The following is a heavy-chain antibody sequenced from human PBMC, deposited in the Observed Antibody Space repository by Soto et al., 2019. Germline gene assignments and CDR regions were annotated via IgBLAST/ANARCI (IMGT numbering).Heavy chain of an antibody. V-gene: IGHV4-34*01. J-gene: IGHJ6*02. CDR3: ARGSRYYYDSSGYYYGYYYYYGMDV. CDR1: GGSFSGYY. D-gene: IGHD3-22*01. Sequence: PSETLSLTCAVYGGSFSGYYWSWIRQPPGKGLEWIGEINHSGSTNYNPSLKSRVTISVDTSKNQFSLKLSSVTAADTAVYYCARGSRYYYDSSGYYYGYYYYYGMDVWGQGTTVTVS. CDR2: INHSGST.